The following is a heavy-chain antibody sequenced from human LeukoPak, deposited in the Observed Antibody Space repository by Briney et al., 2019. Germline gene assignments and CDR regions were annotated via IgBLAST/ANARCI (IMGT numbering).Heavy chain of an antibody. J-gene: IGHJ4*02. CDR2: IYYSGST. CDR3: ARLSSSGYCLDY. D-gene: IGHD3-22*01. Sequence: SDTLSLTCTYPGGSISSYYWSWIRQPPGKGLEWIGYIYYSGSTNYNPSLKSRVTISVDTSKNQFSLKLSSVTAADTAVYYCARLSSSGYCLDYWGQGTLVTVSS. CDR1: GGSISSYY. V-gene: IGHV4-59*08.